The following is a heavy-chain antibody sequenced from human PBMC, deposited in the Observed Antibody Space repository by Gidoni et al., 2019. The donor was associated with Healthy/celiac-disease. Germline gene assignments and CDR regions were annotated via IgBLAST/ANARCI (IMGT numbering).Heavy chain of an antibody. J-gene: IGHJ4*02. V-gene: IGHV3-30-3*01. Sequence: QVHLVESGGGVAQPGRSLRLSCAASGFTFSSYAMHWVRQAPGKGLEWVAVISYDGSNKYYADSVKGRFTISRDNSKNTLYLQMNSLRAEDTAVYYCARADGSGSSNFDYWGQGTLVTVSS. D-gene: IGHD3-10*01. CDR2: ISYDGSNK. CDR1: GFTFSSYA. CDR3: ARADGSGSSNFDY.